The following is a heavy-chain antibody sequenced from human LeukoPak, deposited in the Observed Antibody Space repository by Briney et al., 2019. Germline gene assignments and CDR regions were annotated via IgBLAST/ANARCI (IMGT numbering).Heavy chain of an antibody. CDR2: ISGSGAST. CDR1: GFTFSTNA. J-gene: IGHJ4*02. D-gene: IGHD1-26*01. Sequence: GGTLRLSCLTSGFTFSTNAMSWVRQAPGKGLEWISGISGSGASTYYADCVTGRFTISRDNSRNTLYLQMNSLRGDDTAVYYCAKDVGKWESLHFFDYWGQGTLVTVSS. CDR3: AKDVGKWESLHFFDY. V-gene: IGHV3-23*01.